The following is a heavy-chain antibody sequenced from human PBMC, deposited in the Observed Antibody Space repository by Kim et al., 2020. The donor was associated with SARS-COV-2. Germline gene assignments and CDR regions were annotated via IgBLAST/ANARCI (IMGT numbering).Heavy chain of an antibody. CDR2: IGGDGGGDGVFT. Sequence: GGSLRLSCEASGFTFTNYVLSWVRQAPGKGLEWVSAIGGDGGGDGVFTYYADSVKGRFTISRDSSKNTLFLQMNSLKAEDTAVYYCAKDPYTTGWQPFASWGRGTLVTVSS. D-gene: IGHD2-2*02. J-gene: IGHJ4*02. CDR3: AKDPYTTGWQPFAS. V-gene: IGHV3-23*01. CDR1: GFTFTNYV.